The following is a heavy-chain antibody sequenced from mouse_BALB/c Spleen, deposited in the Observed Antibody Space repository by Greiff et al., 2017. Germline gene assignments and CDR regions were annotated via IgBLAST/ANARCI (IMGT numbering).Heavy chain of an antibody. CDR3: AIYRYDGDYYAMDY. V-gene: IGHV2-6-7*01. CDR1: GFSLTGYG. D-gene: IGHD2-14*01. Sequence: VHLVESGPGLVAPSQSLSITCTVSGFSLTGYGVNWVRQPPGKGLEWLGMIWGDGSTDYNSALKSRLSISKDNSKSQVFLKMNSLQTDDTARYYCAIYRYDGDYYAMDYWGQGTSVTVSS. CDR2: IWGDGST. J-gene: IGHJ4*01.